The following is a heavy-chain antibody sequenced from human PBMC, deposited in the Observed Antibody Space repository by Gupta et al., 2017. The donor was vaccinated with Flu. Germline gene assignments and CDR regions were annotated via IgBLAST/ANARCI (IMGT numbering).Heavy chain of an antibody. CDR3: ARDEAIGVVITTTFDY. J-gene: IGHJ4*02. CDR2: IWYDGSNK. D-gene: IGHD3-3*01. CDR1: GFTFSSYG. Sequence: QVQLVESGGGVVQPGRSLRLSCAASGFTFSSYGLHWVRQAPGKGLEWVAVIWYDGSNKYYADSVKGRFTISRDNSKNTLYLQMNSLRAEDTAVYYCARDEAIGVVITTTFDYWGQGTLVTVSS. V-gene: IGHV3-33*01.